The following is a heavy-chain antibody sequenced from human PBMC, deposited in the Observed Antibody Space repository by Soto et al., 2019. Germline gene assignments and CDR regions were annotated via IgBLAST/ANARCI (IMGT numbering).Heavy chain of an antibody. Sequence: QVQLVESGGGVVQPGRSLRLSCAASGFTFSSYGMHWVRQAPGKGLEWVAVISYDGSNKYYADSVKGRFTISRDNSKHTLYLQMNSLRAEDTAVYYCAKEGSSSSDYGMDVWGQGTTVTVSS. V-gene: IGHV3-30*18. D-gene: IGHD6-6*01. J-gene: IGHJ6*02. CDR1: GFTFSSYG. CDR2: ISYDGSNK. CDR3: AKEGSSSSDYGMDV.